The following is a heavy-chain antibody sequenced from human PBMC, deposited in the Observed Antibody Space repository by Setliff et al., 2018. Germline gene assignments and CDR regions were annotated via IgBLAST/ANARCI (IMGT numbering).Heavy chain of an antibody. J-gene: IGHJ4*02. Sequence: ASVKVSCKVSGNTLTHLSIHWVRQAPGEGLEWIGGFDPEEGERIYAPRLQGRVTMTEDTSADTAYMELSSLRPEDTAVYYCAKGQPYYYDSSGFIYWGQGTLVTVSS. CDR2: FDPEEGER. V-gene: IGHV1-24*01. D-gene: IGHD3-22*01. CDR1: GNTLTHLS. CDR3: AKGQPYYYDSSGFIY.